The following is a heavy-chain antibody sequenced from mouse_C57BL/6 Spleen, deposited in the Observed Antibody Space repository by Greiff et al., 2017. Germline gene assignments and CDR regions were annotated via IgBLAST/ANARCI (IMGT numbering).Heavy chain of an antibody. D-gene: IGHD2-3*01. J-gene: IGHJ2*01. V-gene: IGHV14-4*01. CDR2: IDPENGDT. CDR3: TTGYWGY. Sequence: VQLKESGAELVRPGASVKLSCTASGFNIKDDYMHWVKQRPEQGLEWIGWIDPENGDTEYASKFQGKATITADTSSNTAYLQLSSLTSEDTAVYDCTTGYWGYWGQGTTLTVSS. CDR1: GFNIKDDY.